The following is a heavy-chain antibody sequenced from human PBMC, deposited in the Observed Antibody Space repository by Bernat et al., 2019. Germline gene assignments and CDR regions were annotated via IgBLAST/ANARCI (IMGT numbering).Heavy chain of an antibody. D-gene: IGHD3-3*01. CDR2: ISAYNGNT. V-gene: IGHV1-18*01. J-gene: IGHJ6*03. CDR3: ARAHYDFWSGYLQYYYYMDV. Sequence: QVQLVQSGAEVKKPGASVKVSCKASGYTFTSYGISWVRQAPGQGLEWMGWISAYNGNTNYAQKLQGRVTMTTDTSTSTAYMELRSLRSDDTAVYYCARAHYDFWSGYLQYYYYMDVWGKGTTVTVSS. CDR1: GYTFTSYG.